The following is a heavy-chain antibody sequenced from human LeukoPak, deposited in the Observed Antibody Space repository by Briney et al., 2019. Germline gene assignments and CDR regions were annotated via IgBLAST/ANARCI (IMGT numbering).Heavy chain of an antibody. CDR1: GASISSHY. J-gene: IGHJ4*02. CDR2: VIDSVRT. D-gene: IGHD3-16*01. V-gene: IGHV4-59*11. CDR3: ATIKHGQIFGYFDF. Sequence: SETLSLTCTVSGASISSHYWNWLRQPPGKGLEWIGYVIDSVRTKDNPSLQSRLTLSADTSKNEFSLRLSSVTAADTAVYYCATIKHGQIFGYFDFWGQGIKVTVSS.